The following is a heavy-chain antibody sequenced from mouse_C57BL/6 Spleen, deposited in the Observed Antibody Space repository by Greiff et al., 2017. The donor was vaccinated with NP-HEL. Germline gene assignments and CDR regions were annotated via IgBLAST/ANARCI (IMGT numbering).Heavy chain of an antibody. V-gene: IGHV1-80*01. CDR1: GYAFSSYW. CDR2: IYPGDGDT. J-gene: IGHJ4*01. Sequence: VKVVESGAELVKPGASVKISCKASGYAFSSYWMNWVKQRPGKGLEWIGQIYPGDGDTNYNGKFKGKATLTADKSSSTAYMQLSSLTSEDSAVYFCARSNYYFMDYWGQGTSVTVSS. D-gene: IGHD4-1*01. CDR3: ARSNYYFMDY.